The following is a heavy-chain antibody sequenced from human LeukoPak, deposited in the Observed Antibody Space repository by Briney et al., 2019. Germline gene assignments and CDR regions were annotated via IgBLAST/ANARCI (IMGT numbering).Heavy chain of an antibody. CDR2: INTNTGNP. D-gene: IGHD6-13*01. CDR3: ARPEQLDQYYYFDY. Sequence: GASVKVSCKASGYTFTGYYMHWVRQAPGQGLEWMGWINTNTGNPTYAQGFTGRFVFSLDTSVSTAYLQISSLKAEDTAVYYCARPEQLDQYYYFDYWGQGTLVTVSS. V-gene: IGHV7-4-1*02. J-gene: IGHJ4*02. CDR1: GYTFTGYY.